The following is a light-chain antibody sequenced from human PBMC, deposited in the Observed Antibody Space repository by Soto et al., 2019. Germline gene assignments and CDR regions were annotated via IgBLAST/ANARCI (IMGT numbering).Light chain of an antibody. CDR2: TAS. V-gene: IGKV1-39*01. J-gene: IGKJ3*01. CDR1: QGVSTF. Sequence: DIQMTQSPSSLSASIGDRLIITCRTSQGVSTFLNWYRQKAGEAPRLLIYTASSLQRGVPSRFSGGGSGTEFTLTINSLQPEDCGTYFCQQSYSSPFTFGPGTRVDVK. CDR3: QQSYSSPFT.